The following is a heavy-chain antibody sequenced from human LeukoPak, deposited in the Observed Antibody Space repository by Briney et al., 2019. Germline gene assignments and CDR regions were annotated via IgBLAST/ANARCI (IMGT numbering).Heavy chain of an antibody. CDR1: GGSISSGDYY. CDR2: IYYSGST. J-gene: IGHJ6*04. Sequence: PSQTLSLTSTVSGGSISSGDYYWSWIRQPPGKGLEWIGYIYYSGSTYYNPSLKSRVTISVDTSKNQFSLKLSSVTAADTAVYYCARGRGAYYYDSSASSGMDVWGKGTTVTVSS. D-gene: IGHD3-22*01. V-gene: IGHV4-30-4*08. CDR3: ARGRGAYYYDSSASSGMDV.